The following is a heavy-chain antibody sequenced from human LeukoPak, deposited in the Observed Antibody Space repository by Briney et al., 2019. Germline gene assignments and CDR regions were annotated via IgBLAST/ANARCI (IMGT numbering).Heavy chain of an antibody. Sequence: PSETLSLTCTVSGGSLSSYYWSWIRQPPGKGLEWIGESNHSGSTNYNPSLKSRVTISVDTSKNQFSLKLSSVTAADTAVYYCARETDIVVVVAAKDAFDIWGQGTMVTVSS. D-gene: IGHD2-15*01. J-gene: IGHJ3*02. V-gene: IGHV4-34*01. CDR3: ARETDIVVVVAAKDAFDI. CDR2: SNHSGST. CDR1: GGSLSSYY.